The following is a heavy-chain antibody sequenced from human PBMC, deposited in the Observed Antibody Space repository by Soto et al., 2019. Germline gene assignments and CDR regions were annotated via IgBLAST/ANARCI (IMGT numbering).Heavy chain of an antibody. V-gene: IGHV4-59*01. Sequence: PSETLSLTCTVSGCSISSYYWSWIRQPPGKGLEWIGYIYYSGSTNYNPSLKSRVTISVDTSKNQFSLKLSSVTAADTAVYYCARDGYGDYPSYYFDYWGQGTLVTVSS. CDR1: GCSISSYY. D-gene: IGHD4-17*01. CDR3: ARDGYGDYPSYYFDY. J-gene: IGHJ4*02. CDR2: IYYSGST.